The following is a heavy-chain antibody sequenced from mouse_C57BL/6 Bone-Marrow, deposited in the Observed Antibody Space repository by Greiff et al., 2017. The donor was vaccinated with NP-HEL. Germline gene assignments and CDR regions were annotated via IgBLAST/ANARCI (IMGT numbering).Heavy chain of an antibody. J-gene: IGHJ2*01. V-gene: IGHV14-4*01. CDR1: GFNIKDDY. Sequence: VQLKQSGAELVRPGASVKLSCTASGFNIKDDYMHWVKQRPEQGLEWIGWIDPENGDTEYASKFQGKATITADTSSNTAYLQLSSLTSEDTAVYYCTGNLLWYLYWGQGTTLTVSS. CDR3: TGNLLWYLY. CDR2: IDPENGDT. D-gene: IGHD2-1*01.